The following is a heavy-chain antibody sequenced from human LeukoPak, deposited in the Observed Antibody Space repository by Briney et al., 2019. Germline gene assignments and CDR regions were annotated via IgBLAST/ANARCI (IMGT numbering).Heavy chain of an antibody. CDR3: ATFFGYDFGY. D-gene: IGHD5-12*01. CDR1: GLTFGDHF. CDR2: SRNKANSYTT. V-gene: IGHV3-72*01. Sequence: PGGSLRLSCAASGLTFGDHFLDWVRQAPGKGLEWVGRSRNKANSYTTEYAASVKGRFTISRDDSKNSVYLQMNSLKAEDTAVYYSATFFGYDFGYWGQGTLVTVSS. J-gene: IGHJ4*02.